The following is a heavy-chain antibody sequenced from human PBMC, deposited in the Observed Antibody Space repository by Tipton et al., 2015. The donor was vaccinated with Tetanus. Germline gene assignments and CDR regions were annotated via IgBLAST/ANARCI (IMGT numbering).Heavy chain of an antibody. CDR3: AKDRGSRALWYFDL. D-gene: IGHD3-10*01. CDR2: ISGSDGST. V-gene: IGHV3-23*01. Sequence: SLRLSCVASGLTFSSYAMNWVRQAPGKGLEWVSAISGSDGSTNYAASVKGRFTISRDNSKYTLYLQMNSLRAEDTAVYYCAKDRGSRALWYFDLWGRGTRVFVSS. CDR1: GLTFSSYA. J-gene: IGHJ2*01.